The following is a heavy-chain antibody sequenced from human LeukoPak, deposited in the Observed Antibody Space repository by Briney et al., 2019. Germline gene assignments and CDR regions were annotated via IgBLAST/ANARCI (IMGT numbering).Heavy chain of an antibody. CDR1: GFTVSSNY. CDR2: IYSGGST. CDR3: AREAGRATPTGYLYYYYMDV. Sequence: GGSLRLSCAASGFTVSSNYMSWVRQAPGKGLEWVSIIYSGGSTYYSDSVKGRFTISRDNSKNTLYLQMNSLRAEDTAVYYCAREAGRATPTGYLYYYYMDVWGKGTTVTVSS. V-gene: IGHV3-53*01. D-gene: IGHD1-14*01. J-gene: IGHJ6*03.